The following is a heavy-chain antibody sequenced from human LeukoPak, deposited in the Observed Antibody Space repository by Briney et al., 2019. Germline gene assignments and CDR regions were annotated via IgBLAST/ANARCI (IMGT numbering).Heavy chain of an antibody. D-gene: IGHD3-22*01. CDR1: GFTFSSYA. V-gene: IGHV3-23*01. CDR3: AKDYDRAWYFDL. J-gene: IGHJ2*01. CDR2: ISGSGGST. Sequence: PGGSLRLSRAASGFTFSSYAMSWVRQAPGKGLEWVSAISGSGGSTYYADSVKGRFTISRDNSKNTLYLQMNSLRAEDTAVCYCAKDYDRAWYFDLWGRGTLVTVSS.